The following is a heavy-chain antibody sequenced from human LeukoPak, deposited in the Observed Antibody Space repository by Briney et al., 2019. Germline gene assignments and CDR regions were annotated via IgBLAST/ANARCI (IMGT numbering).Heavy chain of an antibody. Sequence: GGSLRLSCVIAGIPFSDFYMNWIRQAPGKGLEWISYISSSSSYTDYAESVKGRFTISRDNAKSALYLQMNDLRVEDTAVYYCAAGTAADYWGQGTLVIVSS. D-gene: IGHD6-25*01. CDR2: ISSSSSYT. V-gene: IGHV3-11*03. CDR3: AAGTAADY. J-gene: IGHJ4*02. CDR1: GIPFSDFY.